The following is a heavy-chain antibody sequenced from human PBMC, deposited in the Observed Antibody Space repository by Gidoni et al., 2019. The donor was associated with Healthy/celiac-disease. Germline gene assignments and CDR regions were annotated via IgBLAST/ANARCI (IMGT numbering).Heavy chain of an antibody. CDR1: GFTFDDYA. CDR2: ISWNSGSI. D-gene: IGHD3-22*01. J-gene: IGHJ4*02. CDR3: AKGDDSSGYRPFDY. Sequence: EVQLVESGGGLVQPGRSLRLSCAASGFTFDDYAMHWVRPAPGKGLEWVSGISWNSGSIGYADSVKGRFTISRDNAKNSLYLQMNSLRAEDTALYYCAKGDDSSGYRPFDYWGQGTLVTVSS. V-gene: IGHV3-9*01.